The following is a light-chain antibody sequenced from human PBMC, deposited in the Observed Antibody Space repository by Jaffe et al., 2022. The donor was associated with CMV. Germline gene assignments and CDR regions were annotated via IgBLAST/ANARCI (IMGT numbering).Light chain of an antibody. CDR2: GKN. Sequence: SSELTQDPAVSVALGQTVRITCQGDSLRNYYASWYQQMPGQAPVLVIYGKNNRPSGIPDRFSGSNSGNTASLTITGAQAEDEAAYYCNSRDSIGDHPWLFGGGTKLTVL. V-gene: IGLV3-19*01. CDR3: NSRDSIGDHPWL. CDR1: SLRNYY. J-gene: IGLJ3*02.